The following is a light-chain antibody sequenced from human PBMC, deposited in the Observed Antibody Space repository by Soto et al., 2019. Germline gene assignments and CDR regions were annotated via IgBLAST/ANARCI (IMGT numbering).Light chain of an antibody. CDR2: GNS. V-gene: IGLV1-40*01. CDR1: RSNIGAGYE. Sequence: QSVLTQPPSGSGAPGQRVTISCTGSRSNIGAGYEVHWYQQLPGTAPKLLIYGNSNRPSGVPDRFSGSKSGTSASLAITGLQAEDEADYYCQSYDSSLSGVVFGGGTKVTVL. J-gene: IGLJ2*01. CDR3: QSYDSSLSGVV.